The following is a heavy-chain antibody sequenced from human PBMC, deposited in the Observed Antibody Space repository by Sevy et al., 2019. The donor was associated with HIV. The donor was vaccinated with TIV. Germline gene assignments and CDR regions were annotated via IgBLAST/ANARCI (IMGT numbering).Heavy chain of an antibody. J-gene: IGHJ4*02. Sequence: GGSLRLSCAASGFTFSSYSMNWVRQAPGKGLEWVSYISSSSSTIYYADSVKGRFTISRDNAKNSLYLQMNSLRDEDTAVYYCARVDGETRFYGDYNFDYWGQGTLVTVSS. CDR2: ISSSSSTI. CDR3: ARVDGETRFYGDYNFDY. CDR1: GFTFSSYS. D-gene: IGHD4-17*01. V-gene: IGHV3-48*02.